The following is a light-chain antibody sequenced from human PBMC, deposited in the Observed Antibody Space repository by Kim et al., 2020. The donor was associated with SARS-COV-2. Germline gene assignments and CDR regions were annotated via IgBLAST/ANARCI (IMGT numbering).Light chain of an antibody. J-gene: IGLJ3*02. Sequence: VSPGQTVSITCSGDELGDKSVFWFQQKAGQSPVLVIYQDIKRPSGIPERFSASNSGNTATLTISGTQATDEADYYCQAWDSGTVVVFGGGTQLTVL. V-gene: IGLV3-1*01. CDR1: ELGDKS. CDR2: QDI. CDR3: QAWDSGTVVV.